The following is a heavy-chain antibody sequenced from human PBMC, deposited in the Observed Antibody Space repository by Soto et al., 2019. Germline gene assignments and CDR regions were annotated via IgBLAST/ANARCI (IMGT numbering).Heavy chain of an antibody. CDR2: IKGDESEK. J-gene: IGHJ4*02. CDR3: ARERQNGVPRGAF. V-gene: IGHV3-7*04. Sequence: EVQLVESGGGLVQPGGSLRLSCAASGFTFSTYWMSWVRQAPGKGREWVANIKGDESEKYYVDSVKGRFTISRHNAKNSLSLQMNSLRAEDTDMYYCARERQNGVPRGAFWGPGTLVIVTS. D-gene: IGHD2-8*01. CDR1: GFTFSTYW.